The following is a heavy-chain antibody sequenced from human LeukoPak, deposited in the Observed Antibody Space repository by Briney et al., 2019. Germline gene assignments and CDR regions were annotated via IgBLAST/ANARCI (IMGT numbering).Heavy chain of an antibody. CDR2: INHSGST. CDR3: ARHLLRYFDWFQPLPYYFDY. Sequence: SETLSLTCAVYGGSFSGYYWSWIRQPPGKGLEWIGEINHSGSTNYNPSLKSRVTISVDTSKNQFSLKLSSVTAADTAVYYCARHLLRYFDWFQPLPYYFDYWGQGTLVTVSS. D-gene: IGHD3-9*01. CDR1: GGSFSGYY. J-gene: IGHJ4*02. V-gene: IGHV4-34*01.